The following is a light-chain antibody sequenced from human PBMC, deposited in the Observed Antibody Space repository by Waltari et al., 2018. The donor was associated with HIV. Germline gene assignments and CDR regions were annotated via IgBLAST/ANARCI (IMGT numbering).Light chain of an antibody. Sequence: QSVLTQPPAVSAAPGQTVTISCSGSSSNIANNYVSWYQQLPGPAPNLLIYDNNRRSSGIPDRFSGSKSGTSATLAIAGLQTGDEADYYCGTWDTSLSAGVFGGGTKVTVL. CDR2: DNN. J-gene: IGLJ2*01. V-gene: IGLV1-51*01. CDR1: SSNIANNY. CDR3: GTWDTSLSAGV.